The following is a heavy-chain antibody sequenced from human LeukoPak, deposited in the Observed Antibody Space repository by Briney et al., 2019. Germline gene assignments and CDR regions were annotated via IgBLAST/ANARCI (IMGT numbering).Heavy chain of an antibody. V-gene: IGHV3-23*01. CDR2: ISGRGDTT. CDR1: GFTFSTFA. J-gene: IGHJ4*02. D-gene: IGHD6-13*01. CDR3: TKESSGGRYSSTWYPQG. Sequence: GGSLRLSCAASGFTFSTFAMSWVRQAPGKGLEWVSAISGRGDTTHYADSVKGRFTISRDISKNTLYLQMYNLGAEDTAVYYCTKESSGGRYSSTWYPQGWGQGTLVTVSS.